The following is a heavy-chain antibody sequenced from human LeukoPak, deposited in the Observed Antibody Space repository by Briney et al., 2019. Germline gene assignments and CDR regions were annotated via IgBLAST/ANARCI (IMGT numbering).Heavy chain of an antibody. Sequence: PGGSLRLSCAASGFTFSSYGMLWVRQAPGKGLEWVAVISYDGSNKYYADSVKGRFTISRDNSKNTLYLQMNSLRAEDTAVYYCAKDFSGYDYNLYAFDIWGQGTMVTVSS. V-gene: IGHV3-30*18. D-gene: IGHD5-12*01. CDR1: GFTFSSYG. CDR3: AKDFSGYDYNLYAFDI. J-gene: IGHJ3*02. CDR2: ISYDGSNK.